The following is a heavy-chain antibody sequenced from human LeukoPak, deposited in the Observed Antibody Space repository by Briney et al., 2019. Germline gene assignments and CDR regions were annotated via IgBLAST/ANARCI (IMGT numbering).Heavy chain of an antibody. Sequence: ASVKVSCKASGGSFSSYGISWVRQAPGQGLEWMGGRIPVLGPTNLAQKFQGRLTITADESTSTAYMELNGLSVEDTAVYYCAREGPVGTDGFWGQGTLVTVSS. CDR1: GGSFSSYG. CDR2: RIPVLGPT. D-gene: IGHD5-24*01. CDR3: AREGPVGTDGF. J-gene: IGHJ1*01. V-gene: IGHV1-69*13.